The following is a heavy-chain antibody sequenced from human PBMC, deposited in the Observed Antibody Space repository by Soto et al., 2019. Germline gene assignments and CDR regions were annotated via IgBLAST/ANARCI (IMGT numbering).Heavy chain of an antibody. D-gene: IGHD3-10*01. CDR3: ARVPTDYYGSGTFDY. J-gene: IGHJ4*02. CDR1: GYSISSGYY. V-gene: IGHV4-38-2*01. Sequence: KPSETLSLTCAVSGYSISSGYYWGWIRQPPGKGLEWIGSIYHSGSTYYNPSLKSRVTISVDTSKNQFSLKLSSVTAADTAVYYCARVPTDYYGSGTFDYWGQGTLVTVSS. CDR2: IYHSGST.